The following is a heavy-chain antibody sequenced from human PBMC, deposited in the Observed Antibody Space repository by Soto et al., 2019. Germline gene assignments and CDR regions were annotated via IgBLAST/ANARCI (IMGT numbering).Heavy chain of an antibody. D-gene: IGHD7-27*01. CDR3: ARPLTGADAFDI. Sequence: QVQLVQSGAEVKKPGASVKVSCKASGYTFTSYAMHWVRQAPGQRREWMGWINAGNGNTKYSQKFQGRVTITRDTSASTAYMGLSSLRSEDTAVYYCARPLTGADAFDIWGQGTMVTVSS. V-gene: IGHV1-3*01. CDR2: INAGNGNT. CDR1: GYTFTSYA. J-gene: IGHJ3*02.